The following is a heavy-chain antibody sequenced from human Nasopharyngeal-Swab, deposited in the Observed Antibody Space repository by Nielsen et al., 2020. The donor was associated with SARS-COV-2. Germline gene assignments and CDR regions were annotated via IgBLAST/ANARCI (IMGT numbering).Heavy chain of an antibody. CDR1: GGSISSYY. V-gene: IGHV4-59*08. CDR2: IYYSGST. D-gene: IGHD4-17*01. J-gene: IGHJ6*02. CDR3: ARLMTTVNYYYGMDV. Sequence: GSLRLSCTVSGGSISSYYWSWIRQPPGKGLEWIGYIYYSGSTNYNPSLKSRVTISVDTSKNQFSLKLSSVTAADTAVYYCARLMTTVNYYYGMDVWGQGTTVTVSS.